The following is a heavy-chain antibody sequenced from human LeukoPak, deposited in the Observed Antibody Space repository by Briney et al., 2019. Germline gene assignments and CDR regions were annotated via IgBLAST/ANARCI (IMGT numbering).Heavy chain of an antibody. J-gene: IGHJ4*02. CDR1: GVTFSSFW. V-gene: IGHV3-7*01. D-gene: IGHD3-22*01. CDR3: ARDYDSSGYYPFDY. CDR2: IKQDGTEK. Sequence: GGSLRLSCAASGVTFSSFWMSWVRQAPGKGLEWVANIKQDGTEKFYVDSVKGRFTISRDNAKNSLFLQINSLRAEDTAVYYCARDYDSSGYYPFDYWGQGTLVTVSS.